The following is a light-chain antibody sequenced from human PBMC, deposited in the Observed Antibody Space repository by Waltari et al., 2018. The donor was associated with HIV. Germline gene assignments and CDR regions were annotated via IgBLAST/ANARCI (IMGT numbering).Light chain of an antibody. CDR1: QPISSY. V-gene: IGKV1-39*01. CDR2: SAS. J-gene: IGKJ1*01. CDR3: QQSYSNPWT. Sequence: DVQMTPSPSSLSASVGDTVTITCRAGQPISSYLNWYQQKPGKAPKLLIYSASTLQSGVPSRFSGSGSGTDFTLTISSLQPEDSATYYCQQSYSNPWTFGQGIKVEIK.